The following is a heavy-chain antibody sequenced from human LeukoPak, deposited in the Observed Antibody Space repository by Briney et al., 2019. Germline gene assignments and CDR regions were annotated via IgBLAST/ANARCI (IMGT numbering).Heavy chain of an antibody. Sequence: SETLSLTCTVSGGSISSYYWSWIRQPPGKGLEWIGYIYYSGSTNYNPSLKSRVTISVDTSKNQFSLKLSSVTAADTAVYYCASIGDYLDAFDIWGQGTMVTVSS. CDR2: IYYSGST. D-gene: IGHD4-17*01. J-gene: IGHJ3*02. V-gene: IGHV4-59*01. CDR3: ASIGDYLDAFDI. CDR1: GGSISSYY.